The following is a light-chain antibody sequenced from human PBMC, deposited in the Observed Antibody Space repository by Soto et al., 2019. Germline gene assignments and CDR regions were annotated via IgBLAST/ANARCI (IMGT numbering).Light chain of an antibody. Sequence: DIQMTQSPSSLSASVGDRVTITCQASQDITNYLNWYQQKPGKAPKLLIYDASSLETGVPSRFSGSGSGTDFTFDISSLQPEDIATYYCQQYDNLPLTFGPGTKVDIK. V-gene: IGKV1-33*01. CDR1: QDITNY. CDR2: DAS. CDR3: QQYDNLPLT. J-gene: IGKJ3*01.